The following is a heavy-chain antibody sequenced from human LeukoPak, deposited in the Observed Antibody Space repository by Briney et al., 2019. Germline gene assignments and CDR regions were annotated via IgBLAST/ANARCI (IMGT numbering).Heavy chain of an antibody. V-gene: IGHV4-4*07. CDR3: AKSRLVAYFDY. Sequence: SETLSLTCTVSGGSISSFYWSWIRQPAGKGLEWIGRIYTSGSTTYNPFLKSRVTMSIDTFKNQFSLNLSSVTAADTAVYFCAKSRLVAYFDYWGQGTLVTVSS. CDR2: IYTSGST. CDR1: GGSISSFY. D-gene: IGHD3-16*01. J-gene: IGHJ4*02.